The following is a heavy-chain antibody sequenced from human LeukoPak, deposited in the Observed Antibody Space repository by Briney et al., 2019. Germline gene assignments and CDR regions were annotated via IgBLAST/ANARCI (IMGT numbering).Heavy chain of an antibody. CDR2: ISNSGTTI. J-gene: IGHJ4*02. Sequence: GGSLRLSCAASGFTFSDYYMSWIRQAPGKGLEWVSYISNSGTTIYYADSVKGRFIISRDNAKTSLYLQMNSLTAEDTAVYYCAREGPRGVGATGVDYWGQGTLVTVSS. V-gene: IGHV3-11*01. CDR1: GFTFSDYY. D-gene: IGHD1-26*01. CDR3: AREGPRGVGATGVDY.